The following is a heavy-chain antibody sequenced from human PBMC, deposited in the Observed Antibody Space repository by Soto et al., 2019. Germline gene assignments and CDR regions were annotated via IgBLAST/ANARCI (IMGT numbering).Heavy chain of an antibody. CDR3: ATGGTTVTRRFDY. Sequence: AASVKVSCKASGGGFSTYAITWVRQAPGQGLEWMGGITPIFDTTNYAQKFQGRVTITADESTTTVHMELTSLTSEDTAVYYCATGGTTVTRRFDYWGQGTLVTVSS. D-gene: IGHD4-17*01. CDR1: GGGFSTYA. J-gene: IGHJ4*02. V-gene: IGHV1-69*13. CDR2: ITPIFDTT.